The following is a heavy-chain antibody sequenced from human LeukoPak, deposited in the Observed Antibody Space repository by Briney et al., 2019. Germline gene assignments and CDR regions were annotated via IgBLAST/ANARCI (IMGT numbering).Heavy chain of an antibody. Sequence: RWASVKVSCKASGGTFSSYAISWVRQAPGQGPEWMGGIIPIFGTANYAQKFQGRVTITTDESTSTAYMELSSLRSEDTAVYYCARVSIAAAGTLDYWGQGTLVTVSS. J-gene: IGHJ4*02. CDR2: IIPIFGTA. V-gene: IGHV1-69*05. D-gene: IGHD6-13*01. CDR3: ARVSIAAAGTLDY. CDR1: GGTFSSYA.